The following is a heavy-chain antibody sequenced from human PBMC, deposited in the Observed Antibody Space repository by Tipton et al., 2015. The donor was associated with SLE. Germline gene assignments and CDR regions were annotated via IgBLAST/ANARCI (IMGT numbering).Heavy chain of an antibody. Sequence: TLSLTCTVSGGSISTHYWSWIRQPPGKGLEWIAYFYYSGSTGYNPSLNSRVTISIDTSRNQFSLTLTSVTVADTAVYYCAKEGGSESHDGFDIWGQGTMVTVSS. V-gene: IGHV4-59*11. D-gene: IGHD3-10*01. J-gene: IGHJ3*02. CDR2: FYYSGST. CDR3: AKEGGSESHDGFDI. CDR1: GGSISTHY.